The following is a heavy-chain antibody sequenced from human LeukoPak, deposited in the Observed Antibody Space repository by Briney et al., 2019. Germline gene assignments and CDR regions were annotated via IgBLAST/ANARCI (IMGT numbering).Heavy chain of an antibody. J-gene: IGHJ6*03. CDR1: GYTFTSYY. D-gene: IGHD6-13*01. CDR2: INPSGGST. Sequence: GASVKVSCKASGYTFTSYYMHWVRQAPGQGLEWMGIINPSGGSTSYAQKFQGRVTMTRDMSTSTVYMELSSLRSEDTAVYYCARECVGRGIAAAGTSGHYYYYMDVWGKGTTVTVSS. V-gene: IGHV1-46*01. CDR3: ARECVGRGIAAAGTSGHYYYYMDV.